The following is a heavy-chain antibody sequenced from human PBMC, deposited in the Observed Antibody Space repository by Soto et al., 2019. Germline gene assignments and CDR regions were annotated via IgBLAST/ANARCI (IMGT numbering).Heavy chain of an antibody. J-gene: IGHJ4*02. V-gene: IGHV2-5*02. CDR3: ARHRSYCGGDCYPLPDY. CDR1: GFSLSTSGVG. CDR2: IYWDDDK. D-gene: IGHD2-21*02. Sequence: QITLKESGPTLVKPTQTLTLTCTFSGFSLSTSGVGVGWIRQPPGKALEWLALIYWDDDKRYSPSLKSRLTITKDTSNNQVVLTMTNMDPVDTATYYCARHRSYCGGDCYPLPDYWGQGTLVTVSS.